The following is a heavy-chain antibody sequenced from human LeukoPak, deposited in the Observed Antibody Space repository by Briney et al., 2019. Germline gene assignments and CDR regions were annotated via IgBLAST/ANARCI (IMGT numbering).Heavy chain of an antibody. Sequence: ASVTVSCKASGYTFANYGISWMRQAPGQGLEWMGWISTYKGKTIYAQKLQGRVTMTTDTSTSTAYMELRSLRSDDTAVYYCARDVEGTTDFDYWGQGTLVTASS. CDR2: ISTYKGKT. CDR3: ARDVEGTTDFDY. V-gene: IGHV1-18*01. D-gene: IGHD1-7*01. J-gene: IGHJ4*02. CDR1: GYTFANYG.